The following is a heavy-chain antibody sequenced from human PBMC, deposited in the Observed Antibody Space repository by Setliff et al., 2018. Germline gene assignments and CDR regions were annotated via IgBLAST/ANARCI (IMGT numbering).Heavy chain of an antibody. V-gene: IGHV4-39*01. D-gene: IGHD1-26*01. CDR1: GASISSSNYY. Sequence: PSETLSLTCTVSGASISSSNYYWGWIRQPPGKGLEWIGTIYYSGSTYYNPSLKSRVTISVDMSKNQFSLKLRSVTAADMAIYYCVRNLWDLDPIWGQETLVTVSS. J-gene: IGHJ4*02. CDR3: VRNLWDLDPI. CDR2: IYYSGST.